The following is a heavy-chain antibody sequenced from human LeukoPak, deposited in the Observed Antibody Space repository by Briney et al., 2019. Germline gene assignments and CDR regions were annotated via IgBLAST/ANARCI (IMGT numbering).Heavy chain of an antibody. D-gene: IGHD5-24*01. Sequence: GASVKVSCKASGYTFTSYYVHWVRQAPGQGLQWMGIINPTTGDTIYAQKFQGGVTMTRDMSTDTVYMELSSLRSEDTAVYYCARYGFSAVWQGGWHAFDIWGHGTMVTVSS. V-gene: IGHV1-46*01. J-gene: IGHJ3*02. CDR3: ARYGFSAVWQGGWHAFDI. CDR2: INPTTGDT. CDR1: GYTFTSYY.